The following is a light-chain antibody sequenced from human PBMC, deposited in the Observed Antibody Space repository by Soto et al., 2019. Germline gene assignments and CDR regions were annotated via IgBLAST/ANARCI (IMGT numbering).Light chain of an antibody. CDR3: QQDYDLWT. CDR2: GAS. J-gene: IGKJ1*01. V-gene: IGKV3D-7*01. CDR1: QSVRGSF. Sequence: EIVMTQSPATLSLSPGERATLSCRASQSVRGSFISWYQQKPGQAPRLLIYGASSRATGIPARFSGSGCGTDFTLSISSLQPEDFAVYYCQQDYDLWTFGQGTRVEIK.